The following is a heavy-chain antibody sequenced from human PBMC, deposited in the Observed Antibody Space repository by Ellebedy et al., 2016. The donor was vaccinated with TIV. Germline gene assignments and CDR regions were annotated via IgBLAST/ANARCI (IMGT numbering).Heavy chain of an antibody. V-gene: IGHV3-74*01. J-gene: IGHJ6*02. CDR3: VRDNIVVVPAAQTYYYYGMDV. CDR2: INSDGSST. Sequence: PGGSLRLSCAASGFTFSSYWMHWVRQAPGKGLVWVSRINSDGSSTSFADSVKGRFTISRDNAKNTLYLQMNSLRAEDTAVYYCVRDNIVVVPAAQTYYYYGMDVWGQGTTVTVSS. D-gene: IGHD2-2*01. CDR1: GFTFSSYW.